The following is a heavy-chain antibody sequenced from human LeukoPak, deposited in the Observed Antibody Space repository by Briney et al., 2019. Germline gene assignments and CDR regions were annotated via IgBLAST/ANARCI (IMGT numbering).Heavy chain of an antibody. CDR3: ARDTAGTTLFEGIDY. D-gene: IGHD1-1*01. J-gene: IGHJ4*02. Sequence: SETLSLTCTVSGYSISSGYYWGWIRQPPGKGLEWIGSIYHSGSTYYNPSLKSRVTISVDTSKNQFSLKLSSVTAADTAVYYCARDTAGTTLFEGIDYWGQGTLVTVSS. CDR1: GYSISSGYY. CDR2: IYHSGST. V-gene: IGHV4-38-2*02.